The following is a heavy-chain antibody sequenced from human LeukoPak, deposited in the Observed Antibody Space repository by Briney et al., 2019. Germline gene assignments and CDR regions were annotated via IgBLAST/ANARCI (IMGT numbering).Heavy chain of an antibody. D-gene: IGHD1-26*01. Sequence: PGGSLRLSCAASGFTFSSYAMSWVRQAPGKGLEWVSVIGTTGITTYYAESVRGRFTISRDNSENTLYLQMGSLRAEDTAVYHCAKVSGTYRHWYFDLWGRGTLVSVSS. CDR2: IGTTGITT. CDR1: GFTFSSYA. CDR3: AKVSGTYRHWYFDL. V-gene: IGHV3-23*01. J-gene: IGHJ2*01.